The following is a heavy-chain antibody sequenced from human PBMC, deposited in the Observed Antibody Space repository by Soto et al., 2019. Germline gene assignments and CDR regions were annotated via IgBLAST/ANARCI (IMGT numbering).Heavy chain of an antibody. V-gene: IGHV2-5*02. CDR2: IYWDDDK. D-gene: IGHD2-15*01. Sequence: QITLKESGPTLVKPTQTLTLTCTFSGFSLSTSGVGVGWIRQPPGKALEWLALIYWDDDKRYSPSLKSRLTITKDTSKNQVVLTMTNMDPMDAATYYCAHRRGGGSCYPDWGQGTLVTVSS. J-gene: IGHJ4*02. CDR3: AHRRGGGSCYPD. CDR1: GFSLSTSGVG.